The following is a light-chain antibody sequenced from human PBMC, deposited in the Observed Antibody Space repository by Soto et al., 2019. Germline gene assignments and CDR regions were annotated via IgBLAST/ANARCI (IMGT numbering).Light chain of an antibody. V-gene: IGKV3-15*01. CDR2: GAS. J-gene: IGKJ2*01. CDR3: QQYDNWPRT. CDR1: QSVSSN. Sequence: EIVMTQSPATLSVSPGERATLSCRASQSVSSNLAWYQQKPGQAPRLLIYGASTRATGFPARLSGSGSGTAFTLTISSLQSEDFAVYYCQQYDNWPRTFGQGTKLEIK.